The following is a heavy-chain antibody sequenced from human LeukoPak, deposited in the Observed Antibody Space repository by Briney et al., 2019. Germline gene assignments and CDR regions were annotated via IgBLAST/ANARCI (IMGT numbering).Heavy chain of an antibody. V-gene: IGHV3-11*04. Sequence: GGSLRLSCAASGFTFSDYYMSWIRQAPGKGLEWVSYISSSDSIIYYADSVKGRFTISRDNAKNSMYLQMNSLRAEDTAVYYCARGYNWNDEYYYYMDVWGKGTTVTVSS. CDR1: GFTFSDYY. CDR2: ISSSDSII. CDR3: ARGYNWNDEYYYYMDV. J-gene: IGHJ6*03. D-gene: IGHD1-1*01.